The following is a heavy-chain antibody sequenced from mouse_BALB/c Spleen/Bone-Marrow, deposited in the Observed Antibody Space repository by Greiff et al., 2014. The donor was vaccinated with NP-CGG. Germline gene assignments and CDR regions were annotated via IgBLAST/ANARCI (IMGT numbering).Heavy chain of an antibody. V-gene: IGHV14-4*02. D-gene: IGHD2-10*02. CDR3: NEGYGNYGY. Sequence: VQLKESGAELVRSGASVKLSCTASGFNIKDYYMHWVKQRPEQGLEWIGWIDPESGDTEYAPKFQGKATMTADTSSNTAYLKLSSLTSEDTAVYYCNEGYGNYGYWGQGTTLTVSS. CDR2: IDPESGDT. CDR1: GFNIKDYY. J-gene: IGHJ2*01.